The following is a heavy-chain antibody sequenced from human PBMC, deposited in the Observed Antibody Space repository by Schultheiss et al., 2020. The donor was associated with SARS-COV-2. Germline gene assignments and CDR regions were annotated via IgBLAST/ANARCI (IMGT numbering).Heavy chain of an antibody. CDR1: GYTFTGYY. CDR3: ARGSGDCSSTSCSFDY. V-gene: IGHV1-2*06. Sequence: ASVKVSCKASGYTFTGYYMHWVRQAPGQGLEWMGRINPNSGGTNYAQKFQGRVTMTRDTSISTAYMELSRLRSDDTAVYYCARGSGDCSSTSCSFDYWGQGTLVTVSS. CDR2: INPNSGGT. D-gene: IGHD2-2*01. J-gene: IGHJ4*02.